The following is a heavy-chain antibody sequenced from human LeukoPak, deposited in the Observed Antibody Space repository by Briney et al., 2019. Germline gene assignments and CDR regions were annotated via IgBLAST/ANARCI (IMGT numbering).Heavy chain of an antibody. V-gene: IGHV3-21*05. D-gene: IGHD4-23*01. CDR2: ISSSGSDI. CDR3: ARDYGGSSPFDY. CDR1: GFTFSSYG. Sequence: GGSLRLSCAASGFTFSSYGMHWVRQAPGKGLEWVSYISSSGSDIYYADSVKGRFTISRDNVKNSLYLHMNSLRAEDTAVYYCARDYGGSSPFDYWGQGTLVTVSS. J-gene: IGHJ4*02.